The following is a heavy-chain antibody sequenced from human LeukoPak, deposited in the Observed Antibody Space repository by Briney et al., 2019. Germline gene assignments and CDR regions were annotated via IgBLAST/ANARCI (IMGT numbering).Heavy chain of an antibody. J-gene: IGHJ3*02. CDR3: AIDYYDSSGYPGAFDI. V-gene: IGHV3-53*01. CDR2: IYSGGST. CDR1: GFTVSSNY. D-gene: IGHD3-22*01. Sequence: GGSRRLSCAASGFTVSSNYMSWIRQAPGKGLEWVSVIYSGGSTYYADSVKGRFTISRDNYKNTLYLQMNSLRAEDTAVYYCAIDYYDSSGYPGAFDIWGQGTMVTVSS.